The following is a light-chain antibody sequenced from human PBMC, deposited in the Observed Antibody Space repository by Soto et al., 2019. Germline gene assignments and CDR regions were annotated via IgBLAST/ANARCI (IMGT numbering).Light chain of an antibody. CDR2: AAS. CDR1: QSVSSN. J-gene: IGKJ3*01. V-gene: IGKV3-15*01. Sequence: EIVMTQSPATLSVSPGERASLSCRASQSVSSNLAWYQQRPGQAPRLLIFAASTRATGVPARFSGSGSGTDFTLTISSLESEDFAVYYCQQYNDWPPFTFGPGTVVDIK. CDR3: QQYNDWPPFT.